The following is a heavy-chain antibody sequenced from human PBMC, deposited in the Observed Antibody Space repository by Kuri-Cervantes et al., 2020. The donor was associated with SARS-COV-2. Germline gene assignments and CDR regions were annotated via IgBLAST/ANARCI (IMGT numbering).Heavy chain of an antibody. J-gene: IGHJ6*02. CDR1: GFTFDDYG. CDR3: ARDGSDDFWSGHELGMDV. V-gene: IGHV3-48*02. Sequence: GGSLRLSCAASGFTFDDYGMSWVRQAPGKGPEWVSYISSSSSTIYYADSVKGRFTISRDNAKNSLYLQVNSLRDEDTAVYYCARDGSDDFWSGHELGMDVWGQGTTVTVSS. CDR2: ISSSSSTI. D-gene: IGHD3-3*01.